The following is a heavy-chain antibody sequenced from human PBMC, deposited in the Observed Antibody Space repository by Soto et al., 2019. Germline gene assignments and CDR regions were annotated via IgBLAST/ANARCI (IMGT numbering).Heavy chain of an antibody. J-gene: IGHJ3*01. CDR1: GGSITTSSYN. Sequence: SETLSLTCSVSGGSITTSSYNWDWIRQPPGKGLEWIGTIYYDGSTSYNPSLKSQVTISVDTSKNHFALKVNSVTAADTAVYYCARFYGNAFDVWGRGTVVT. D-gene: IGHD3-10*01. V-gene: IGHV4-39*02. CDR3: ARFYGNAFDV. CDR2: IYYDGST.